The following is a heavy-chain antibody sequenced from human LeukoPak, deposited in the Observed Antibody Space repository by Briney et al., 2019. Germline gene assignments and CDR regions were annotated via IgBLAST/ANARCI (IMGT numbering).Heavy chain of an antibody. D-gene: IGHD6-13*01. V-gene: IGHV4-34*01. CDR2: INHSGST. CDR3: ARGTGAAAERALGD. CDR1: GGSFSGYY. J-gene: IGHJ4*02. Sequence: PSDTLSLTCAVYGGSFSGYYWSWIRQPPRKGLEWIGEINHSGSTNYSPSLKSRVTISVDKSKNQFSPKLTSVTAADTAVYYCARGTGAAAERALGDWGQGTLVTVSS.